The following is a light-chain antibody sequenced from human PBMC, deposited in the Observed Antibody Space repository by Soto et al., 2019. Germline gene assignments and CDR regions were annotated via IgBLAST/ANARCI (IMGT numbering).Light chain of an antibody. CDR3: QQRSA. J-gene: IGKJ2*01. CDR2: DAS. V-gene: IGKV3-11*01. CDR1: QSVSSY. Sequence: EIVLTQSPATLSLSPGERATLSCRASQSVSSYLAWYQQKPGQAPRLLIDDASNRATGIPARFSGSGSGTDFTLTMSSLEPEYFAVYYCQQRSAFGQGTKLEIK.